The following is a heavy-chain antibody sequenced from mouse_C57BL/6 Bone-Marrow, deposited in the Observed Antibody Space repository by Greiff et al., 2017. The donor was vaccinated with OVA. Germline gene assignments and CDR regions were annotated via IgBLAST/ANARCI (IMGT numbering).Heavy chain of an antibody. Sequence: VMLVESGAELVKPGASVKISCKASGYAFSSYWMNWVKQRPGKGLEWIGQIYPGDGDTNYNGKFKGKATLTADKSSSTAYMQLSSLTSEDSAVYFCARPGSYAMDYWGQGTSVTVSS. D-gene: IGHD1-1*01. CDR3: ARPGSYAMDY. CDR2: IYPGDGDT. J-gene: IGHJ4*01. CDR1: GYAFSSYW. V-gene: IGHV1-80*01.